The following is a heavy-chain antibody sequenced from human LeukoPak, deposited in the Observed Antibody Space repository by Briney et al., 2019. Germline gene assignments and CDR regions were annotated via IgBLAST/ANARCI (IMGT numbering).Heavy chain of an antibody. Sequence: PGGSLRLSCAASGFTFSSYWMHWVRQAPGKGLVWVSRINSDGSSTSYADSVKGRFTISRDNAKNTLYLQMSSLRAEDTAVYYCARGRYDILTYYYYYGMDVWGQGTTVTVSS. D-gene: IGHD3-9*01. V-gene: IGHV3-74*01. CDR2: INSDGSST. J-gene: IGHJ6*02. CDR3: ARGRYDILTYYYYYGMDV. CDR1: GFTFSSYW.